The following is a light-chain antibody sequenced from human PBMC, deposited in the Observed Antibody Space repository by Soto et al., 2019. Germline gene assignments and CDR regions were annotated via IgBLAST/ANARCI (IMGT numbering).Light chain of an antibody. CDR3: QQYGSSPWT. CDR1: QSVSNSY. CDR2: DAS. V-gene: IGKV3D-20*01. J-gene: IGKJ2*01. Sequence: EIVLTQSPATLSLSPGERATLSCGASQSVSNSYLAWYQQKPGLAPRLLIYDASSTATGIPDRFSGGGSGTEFTLTISRLEPEDFAVYYCQQYGSSPWTFGQGTKLEIK.